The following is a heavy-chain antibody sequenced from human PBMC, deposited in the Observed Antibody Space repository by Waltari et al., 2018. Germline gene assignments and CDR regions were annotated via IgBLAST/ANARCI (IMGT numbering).Heavy chain of an antibody. CDR1: GYSISSGYY. D-gene: IGHD6-13*01. V-gene: IGHV4-38-2*01. CDR2: IYHSGST. CDR3: ATRIAAAGSFDY. Sequence: QVQLQESGPGLVKPSETLSLTCAVSGYSISSGYYWGWIRQPPGKGLEWIGSIYHSGSTYYNPSLKSRVTISVDTSKNQFSLKLSPVTAADTAVYYCATRIAAAGSFDYWGQGTLVTVSS. J-gene: IGHJ4*02.